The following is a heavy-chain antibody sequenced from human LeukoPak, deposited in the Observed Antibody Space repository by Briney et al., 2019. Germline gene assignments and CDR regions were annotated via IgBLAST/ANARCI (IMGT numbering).Heavy chain of an antibody. CDR1: DDSITMYY. D-gene: IGHD1-1*01. Sequence: SETLSLTCSVSDDSITMYYWTWIRQPPGKGLEWIGYVDHTGSTNFNPSLNGRVSISRDTTDNLFSLRLRSVTAADTAVYFCARGRVSSSTWYSTYYYYFYMDVWGKGTTVTVSS. CDR3: ARGRVSSSTWYSTYYYYFYMDV. J-gene: IGHJ6*03. V-gene: IGHV4-59*01. CDR2: VDHTGST.